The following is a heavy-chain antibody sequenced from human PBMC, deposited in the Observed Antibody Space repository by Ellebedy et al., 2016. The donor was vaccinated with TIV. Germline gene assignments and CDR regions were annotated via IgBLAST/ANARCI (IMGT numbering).Heavy chain of an antibody. V-gene: IGHV4-34*01. CDR1: GGSFSGYY. Sequence: SETLSLXXAVYGGSFSGYYWSWIRQPPGKGLEWIGEINHSGSTNYNPSLKSRVTISVDTSKNQFSLKLSSVTVADTAVYYCARGRGTGTTRYYYYGMDVWGQGTTVTVSS. D-gene: IGHD1-1*01. CDR2: INHSGST. J-gene: IGHJ6*02. CDR3: ARGRGTGTTRYYYYGMDV.